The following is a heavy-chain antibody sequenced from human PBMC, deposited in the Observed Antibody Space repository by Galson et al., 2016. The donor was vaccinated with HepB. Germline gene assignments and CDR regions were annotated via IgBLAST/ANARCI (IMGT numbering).Heavy chain of an antibody. CDR3: ANDGVAANGAWDWFDP. Sequence: SLRLSCAASGFIFNNFAMNWVRQAPGKGLEWVSAIDGGTRGSAYYADSVKGRFTVSRDRSTLYLQMNSLRTDDTAVYYCANDGVAANGAWDWFDPWGQGTRVTVSS. CDR1: GFIFNNFA. CDR2: IDGGTRGSA. V-gene: IGHV3-23*01. D-gene: IGHD2-15*01. J-gene: IGHJ5*01.